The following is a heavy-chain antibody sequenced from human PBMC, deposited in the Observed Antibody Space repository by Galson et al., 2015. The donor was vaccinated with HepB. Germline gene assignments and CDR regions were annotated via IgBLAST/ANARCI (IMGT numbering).Heavy chain of an antibody. CDR2: INPNSGGT. CDR1: GYTFTGYY. V-gene: IGHV1-2*02. CDR3: ARETAVAGWTVDYYYGMDV. J-gene: IGHJ6*02. D-gene: IGHD6-19*01. Sequence: SVKVSCKASGYTFTGYYMHWVRQAPGQGLEWMGWINPNSGGTNYAQKFQGRVTMTRDTSISTAYMELSRLRSDDTAVYYCARETAVAGWTVDYYYGMDVWGQGTTVTVSS.